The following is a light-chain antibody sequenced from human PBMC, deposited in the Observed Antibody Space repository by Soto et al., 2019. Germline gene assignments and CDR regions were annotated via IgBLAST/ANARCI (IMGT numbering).Light chain of an antibody. CDR3: QQYVSWT. J-gene: IGKJ1*01. V-gene: IGKV3-20*01. Sequence: DIVLTQSPGTLSVSPGERATLSCRASQTISSNYLAWYQQKPGQPPSLLIYGTSSRATCIPGRVSGSGSGTDFTLTISRLEPEDSAIYYCQQYVSWTFGQGTKVEIK. CDR1: QTISSNY. CDR2: GTS.